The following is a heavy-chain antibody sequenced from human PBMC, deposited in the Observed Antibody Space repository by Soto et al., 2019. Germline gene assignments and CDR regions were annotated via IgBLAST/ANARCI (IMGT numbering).Heavy chain of an antibody. CDR2: ISGSGGST. CDR3: XXXXXXXXX. Sequence: EVQLLESGGGLVQPGGSLRLSCAASGFTFSSYAMSWVRQAPGKGLEWVSAISGSGGSTYYADSVKGRFTISRDNSKNXLYLXXXXXXXXXXXXXXXXXXXXXXXXXGQGTLVTVSS. V-gene: IGHV3-23*01. J-gene: IGHJ4*02. CDR1: GFTFSSYA.